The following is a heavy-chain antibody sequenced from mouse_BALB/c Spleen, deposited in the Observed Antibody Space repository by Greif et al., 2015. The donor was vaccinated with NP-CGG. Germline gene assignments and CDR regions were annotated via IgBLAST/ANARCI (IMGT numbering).Heavy chain of an antibody. V-gene: IGHV1-9*01. CDR1: GYTFSSYW. J-gene: IGHJ3*01. Sequence: QVQLQQSGAELMKPGASVKISCKATGYTFSSYWIEWVKQRPGHGLEWIGEILPGSGSTNYNEKFKGKATFTADTSSNTAYMQRRSLTSEDSAVYYCARGNRYGYDAWFADWCQGTLVTVSA. CDR3: ARGNRYGYDAWFAD. D-gene: IGHD2-2*01. CDR2: ILPGSGST.